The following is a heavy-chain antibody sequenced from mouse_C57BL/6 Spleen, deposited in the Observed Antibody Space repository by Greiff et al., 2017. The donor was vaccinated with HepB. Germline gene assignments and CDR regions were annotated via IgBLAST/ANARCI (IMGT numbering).Heavy chain of an antibody. Sequence: EVKLMESGGGLVKPGGSLKLSCAASGFTFSSYAMSWVRQTPEKRLEWVATISDGGSYTYYPDNVKGRFTISRDNAKNNLYLQMSHLKSEDTAMYYCARGGGDYDVGHYYAMDYWGQGTSVTVSS. D-gene: IGHD2-4*01. CDR1: GFTFSSYA. J-gene: IGHJ4*01. V-gene: IGHV5-4*03. CDR2: ISDGGSYT. CDR3: ARGGGDYDVGHYYAMDY.